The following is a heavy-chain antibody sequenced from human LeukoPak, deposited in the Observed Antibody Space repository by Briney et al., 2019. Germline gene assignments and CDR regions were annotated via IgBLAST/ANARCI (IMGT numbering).Heavy chain of an antibody. CDR1: GVSFDDYA. D-gene: IGHD6-13*01. J-gene: IGHJ4*02. CDR2: ISGDGDSK. V-gene: IGHV3-43*02. Sequence: GGSLRLSCAASGVSFDDYAMHWVRQAPGQGLEWVSLISGDGDSKYYADSVKGRFTISRDNSKDSLYLQMNSLRTDDTALYYCAKDTGITPSGISGFFDFWGQGTLVTVSS. CDR3: AKDTGITPSGISGFFDF.